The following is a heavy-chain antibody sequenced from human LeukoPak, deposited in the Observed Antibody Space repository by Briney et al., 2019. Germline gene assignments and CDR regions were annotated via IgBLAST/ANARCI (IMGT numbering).Heavy chain of an antibody. CDR2: IYYSGST. J-gene: IGHJ6*02. CDR3: ARDGGPLLWFGESPRYGMDV. V-gene: IGHV4-59*01. D-gene: IGHD3-10*01. CDR1: GGSISSYY. Sequence: SETLSLTCTVSGGSISSYYWSWIRQPPGKGLEWIGYIYYSGSTNYNPSLKSRVTISVDTSKNQFSLKLSSVTAADTAVYYCARDGGPLLWFGESPRYGMDVRGQGTTVTVSS.